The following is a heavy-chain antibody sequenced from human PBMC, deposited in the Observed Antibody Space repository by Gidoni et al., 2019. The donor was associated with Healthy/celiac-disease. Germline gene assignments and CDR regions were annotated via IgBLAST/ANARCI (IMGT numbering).Heavy chain of an antibody. V-gene: IGHV3-33*01. J-gene: IGHJ4*02. D-gene: IGHD2-15*01. CDR3: ARDPLQDCSGGSCYLDY. CDR2: IWYDGSNK. CDR1: GFTFSSYG. Sequence: QVQLVESGGGVVQPGRSLRLSCAASGFTFSSYGMHWVRQAPVKGLEWVAVIWYDGSNKYYADAVKGRFTISRDNSKNTLYLQMNSLRAEDTAVYYCARDPLQDCSGGSCYLDYWGQGTLVTVSS.